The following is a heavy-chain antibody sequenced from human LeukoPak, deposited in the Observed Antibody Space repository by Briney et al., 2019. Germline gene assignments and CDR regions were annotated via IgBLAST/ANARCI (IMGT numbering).Heavy chain of an antibody. CDR1: SYYLSRIGMC. V-gene: IGHV2-70*12. J-gene: IGHJ4*02. CDR3: AHTDGKRYYSDY. D-gene: IGHD3-10*01. Sequence: ESGPTLVNPTQTLTLTCTFSSYYLSRIGMCVGWIRQRTGKTLEWLSRIDWDDEKYYNTSLKTRLTIAKDTAKTQVDLTITNMDPVDTATYYCAHTDGKRYYSDYWGQRTLVTVSS. CDR2: IDWDDEK.